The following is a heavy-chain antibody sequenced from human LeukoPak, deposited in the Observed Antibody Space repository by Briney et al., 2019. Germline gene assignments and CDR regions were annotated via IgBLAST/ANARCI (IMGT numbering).Heavy chain of an antibody. J-gene: IGHJ4*02. CDR2: IYYTGST. D-gene: IGHD4-23*01. V-gene: IGHV4-59*01. CDR3: ARGGWTNTVGWYYFDY. Sequence: SETLSLTCTVSSGSISSYYWSCIRQPPGKGLEWFGYIYYTGSTDYNPSLQSRVTISIDTSNNQLSLRLSSVTAADTAVYYCARGGWTNTVGWYYFDYWGQGTLVTVSS. CDR1: SGSISSYY.